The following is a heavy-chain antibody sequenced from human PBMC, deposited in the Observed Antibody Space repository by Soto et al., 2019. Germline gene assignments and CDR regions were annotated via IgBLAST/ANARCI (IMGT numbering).Heavy chain of an antibody. J-gene: IGHJ6*02. CDR2: VIPLFGIP. V-gene: IGHV1-69*08. CDR1: GGTISRYS. CDR3: AREDRDRETGLVPAAIDGMDV. Sequence: QVQLVQSGAEVKKPGSSVKVSCKASGGTISRYSITWVRQAPGHGLEWIGRVIPLFGIPTYAQKFQGRVTITADESTSTAYMELSSLRSDDTAVYYCAREDRDRETGLVPAAIDGMDVWGQGTTVTVSS. D-gene: IGHD2-2*01.